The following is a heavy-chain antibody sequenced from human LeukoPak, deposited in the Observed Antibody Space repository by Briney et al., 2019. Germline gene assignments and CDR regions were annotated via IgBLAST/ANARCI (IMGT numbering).Heavy chain of an antibody. J-gene: IGHJ6*03. D-gene: IGHD5-18*01. CDR2: LYHSGST. V-gene: IGHV4-39*07. Sequence: SETLSLTCTVSGGSISSSSYYWGWIRQSPGKGLEWIGSLYHSGSTYYNPSLKSRVTISVDTSKNQFSLKLSSVTAADTAVYYCARTEESGYSYRYFGYYYYMDVWGKGTTVTVSS. CDR1: GGSISSSSYY. CDR3: ARTEESGYSYRYFGYYYYMDV.